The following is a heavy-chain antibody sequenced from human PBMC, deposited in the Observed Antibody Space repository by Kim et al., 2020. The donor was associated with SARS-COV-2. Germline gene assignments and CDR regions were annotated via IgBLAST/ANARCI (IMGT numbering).Heavy chain of an antibody. V-gene: IGHV4-34*01. CDR2: INHSGST. CDR3: ARFGVVPAAIRMHLSYYYYGMDV. J-gene: IGHJ6*02. CDR1: GGSFSGYY. D-gene: IGHD2-2*01. Sequence: SETLSLTCAVYGGSFSGYYWSWIRQPPGKGLEWIGEINHSGSTNYNPSLKSRVTISVDTSKNQFSLKLSSVTAADTAVYYCARFGVVPAAIRMHLSYYYYGMDVWGQGTTVTVSS.